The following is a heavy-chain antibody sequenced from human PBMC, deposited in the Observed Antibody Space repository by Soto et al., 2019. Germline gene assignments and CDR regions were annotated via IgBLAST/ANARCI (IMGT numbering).Heavy chain of an antibody. J-gene: IGHJ4*02. CDR1: GGSISSGGYS. CDR2: IYHSGST. Sequence: PSETLSLTCAVSGGSISSGGYSWSWIRQPPGKGLEWIGYIYHSGSTYYNPSLKSRVTISVDRSKNQFSLKLSSVTAADTAVYYCARAPSGYGSYFDYWGQGTLVTVSS. CDR3: ARAPSGYGSYFDY. D-gene: IGHD4-17*01. V-gene: IGHV4-30-2*01.